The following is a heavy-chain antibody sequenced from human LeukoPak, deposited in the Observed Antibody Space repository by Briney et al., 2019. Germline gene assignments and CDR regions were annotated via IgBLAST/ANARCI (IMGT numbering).Heavy chain of an antibody. CDR2: ISGSGAGS. CDR3: AKHPDFGSSSQYFDF. D-gene: IGHD6-6*01. CDR1: GFTFISYA. J-gene: IGHJ4*02. V-gene: IGHV3-23*01. Sequence: GGSLRLSCAASGFTFISYAMGWVRQAPGKGLEGFSVISGSGAGSYYADSVKGRVTVSRDNSKNTVFLQMNSLRAEDTAVYYCAKHPDFGSSSQYFDFWGQGTLVTVSS.